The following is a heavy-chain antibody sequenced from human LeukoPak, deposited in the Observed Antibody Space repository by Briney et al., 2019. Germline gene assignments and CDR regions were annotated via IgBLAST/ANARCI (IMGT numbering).Heavy chain of an antibody. V-gene: IGHV1-69*06. CDR3: ARDRATYPLDI. CDR2: IIPIFGTA. Sequence: SVKVSCKASGYTFTSYGISWVRQAPGQGLEWMGGIIPIFGTANYAQKFQGRVTITADKSTSTAYMELSSLRSEDTAVYYCARDRATYPLDIWGQGTMVTVSS. D-gene: IGHD3-10*01. CDR1: GYTFTSYG. J-gene: IGHJ3*02.